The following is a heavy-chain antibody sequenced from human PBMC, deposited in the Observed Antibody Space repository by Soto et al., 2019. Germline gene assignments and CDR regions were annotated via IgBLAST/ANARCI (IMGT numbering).Heavy chain of an antibody. Sequence: QVQLVESGGGVVQPGRSLRLSCAASGFTFSSYGMHWVRQAPGKGLEWVAVISYDGSNKYYADSVKGRFTISRDNSKNTLYLQMNSLRAEDTAVYYCAKDSAGYFDLDVMDVWGQGTTVTVSS. J-gene: IGHJ6*02. D-gene: IGHD3-9*01. CDR2: ISYDGSNK. CDR3: AKDSAGYFDLDVMDV. CDR1: GFTFSSYG. V-gene: IGHV3-30*18.